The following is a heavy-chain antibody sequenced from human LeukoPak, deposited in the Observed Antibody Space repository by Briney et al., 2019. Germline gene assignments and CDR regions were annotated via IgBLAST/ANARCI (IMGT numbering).Heavy chain of an antibody. D-gene: IGHD3-10*01. CDR2: IIPIFGTA. V-gene: IGHV1-69*01. Sequence: ASVKVSCKASGGTFSSYAISWVRQAPGQGLEWMGGIIPIFGTANYAQKFQGRVTITADESTSTAYMELSSLRSDDTAVYYCARDPLKAGGGSYLSWGQGTLVTVSS. CDR1: GGTFSSYA. CDR3: ARDPLKAGGGSYLS. J-gene: IGHJ4*02.